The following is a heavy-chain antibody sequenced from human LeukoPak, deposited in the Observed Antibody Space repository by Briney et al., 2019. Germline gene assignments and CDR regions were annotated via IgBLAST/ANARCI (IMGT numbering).Heavy chain of an antibody. Sequence: KSGPTLLNPTQTLTLTCTFSGFSLGTSGMCVRWIRQPPGKALEWLSLIDWYDDKYSSTSLKTRLTISKDTSKNQVVLTMTTMDPVDTATYYCARTHKTGDRTLYYFDYWGQGTLVTVSS. CDR2: IDWYDDK. D-gene: IGHD7-27*01. CDR3: ARTHKTGDRTLYYFDY. J-gene: IGHJ4*02. CDR1: GFSLGTSGMC. V-gene: IGHV2-70*01.